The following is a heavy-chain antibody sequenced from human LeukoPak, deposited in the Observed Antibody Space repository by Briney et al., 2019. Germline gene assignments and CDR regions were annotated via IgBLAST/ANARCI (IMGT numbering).Heavy chain of an antibody. J-gene: IGHJ4*02. D-gene: IGHD3-10*01. V-gene: IGHV3-21*04. CDR1: GFTFSSYS. Sequence: PGGSLRLSCAASGFTFSSYSMNWVRQAPGKGLEWVSSISSSSSYIYYADSVKGRFTISRDSAKNSLYLQMNSLRAEDTAVYYCAKVNMVRGETFDYWGQGTLVTVSS. CDR3: AKVNMVRGETFDY. CDR2: ISSSSSYI.